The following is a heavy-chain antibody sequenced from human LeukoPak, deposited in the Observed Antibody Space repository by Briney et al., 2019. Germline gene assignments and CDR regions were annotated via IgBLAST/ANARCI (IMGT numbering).Heavy chain of an antibody. Sequence: PGGSLRLSCAASGFSFNNHGMHWVRQAPGKGLEWVAVTWYTGFNTYYADSVKGRFTISRDNSRNTLYLQMNSLRAEDTAIYYCAREVKLLTVGGTRGQALDIWGQGTMVTVSP. J-gene: IGHJ3*02. CDR1: GFSFNNHG. D-gene: IGHD3-16*01. V-gene: IGHV3-33*01. CDR3: AREVKLLTVGGTRGQALDI. CDR2: TWYTGFNT.